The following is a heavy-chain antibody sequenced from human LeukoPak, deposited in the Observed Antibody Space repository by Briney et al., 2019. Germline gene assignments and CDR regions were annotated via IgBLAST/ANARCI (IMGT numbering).Heavy chain of an antibody. V-gene: IGHV1-18*01. CDR2: ISAYDGNT. J-gene: IGHJ5*02. CDR1: GYTFTSYG. Sequence: ASVKVSCKASGYTFTSYGISWVRQAPGQGLEWMGWISAYDGNTNYAQKFQGRVTMTTDTSTSTAYMELRSLRSDDTAMYYCARDIKRSRARWGSLGFDPWGQGTLVTVSS. D-gene: IGHD7-27*01. CDR3: ARDIKRSRARWGSLGFDP.